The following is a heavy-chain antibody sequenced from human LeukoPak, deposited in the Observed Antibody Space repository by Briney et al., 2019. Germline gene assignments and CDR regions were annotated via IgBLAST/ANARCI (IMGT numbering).Heavy chain of an antibody. Sequence: SETLSLTCAVYGGSFSGYYWSWIRQPPGKGLEWIGEINHSGSTNYNPSLKSRVTISVDTSKNQFSLKLSSVTAADTAVYYCARQQKGYCTNGVCYRRDYYMDVWGKGTTVTVSS. J-gene: IGHJ6*03. V-gene: IGHV4-34*01. CDR2: INHSGST. D-gene: IGHD2-8*01. CDR1: GGSFSGYY. CDR3: ARQQKGYCTNGVCYRRDYYMDV.